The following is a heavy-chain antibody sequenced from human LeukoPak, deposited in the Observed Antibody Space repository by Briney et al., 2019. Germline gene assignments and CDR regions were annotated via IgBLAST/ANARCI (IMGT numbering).Heavy chain of an antibody. D-gene: IGHD6-19*01. Sequence: ASVKVSCKASGGTFSSYAISWVRQAPGQGLEWMGGIIPIFGTANYAQKFQGRVTMTRDTSISTAYMELSRLRSDDTVVYYCAREDSSGWYYDYWGQGTLVTVSS. CDR1: GGTFSSYA. CDR2: IIPIFGTA. CDR3: AREDSSGWYYDY. J-gene: IGHJ4*02. V-gene: IGHV1-69*05.